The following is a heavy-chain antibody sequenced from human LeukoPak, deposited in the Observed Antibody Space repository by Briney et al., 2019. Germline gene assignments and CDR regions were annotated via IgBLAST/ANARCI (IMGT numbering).Heavy chain of an antibody. D-gene: IGHD4-17*01. Sequence: GGSLRLSCTASGFTFGDYAMSWFRQAPGKGLEWVGFIRSKAYGGTTEYAASVKGRFTISRDDSKSIAYLQMNSLKTVDTAVYYCTRDYGDYAFDYWGQGTLVTVSS. J-gene: IGHJ4*02. CDR1: GFTFGDYA. CDR3: TRDYGDYAFDY. CDR2: IRSKAYGGTT. V-gene: IGHV3-49*03.